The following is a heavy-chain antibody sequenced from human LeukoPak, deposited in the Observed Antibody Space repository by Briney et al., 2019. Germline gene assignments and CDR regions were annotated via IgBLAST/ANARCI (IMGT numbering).Heavy chain of an antibody. Sequence: PGRSLRLSCAASGFTFDDYAMHWVRQAPGKGLEWVSGISWNSGGIGYADSVKGRFTISRDNAKNSLYLQMNSLRAEDTALYYCTKDKRWLQLRGDTFDIWGQGTMVTVSS. CDR2: ISWNSGGI. CDR3: TKDKRWLQLRGDTFDI. V-gene: IGHV3-9*01. D-gene: IGHD4-4*01. J-gene: IGHJ3*02. CDR1: GFTFDDYA.